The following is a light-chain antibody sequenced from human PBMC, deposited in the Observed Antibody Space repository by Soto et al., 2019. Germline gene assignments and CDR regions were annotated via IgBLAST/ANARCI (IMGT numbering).Light chain of an antibody. CDR1: QSAISK. V-gene: IGKV3D-15*01. J-gene: IGKJ1*01. CDR2: DAS. Sequence: EIVMPQSPAPLSVSPGERVTLSCRASQSAISKLAWYQQKPGQTHRLLIYDASTRATDIPARFSGSGSGTDFTLTSSSLQSEDFAVYFCQHYNNWPWTCGQGTKV. CDR3: QHYNNWPWT.